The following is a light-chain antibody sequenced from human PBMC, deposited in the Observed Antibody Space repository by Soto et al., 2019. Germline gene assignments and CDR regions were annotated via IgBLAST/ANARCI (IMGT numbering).Light chain of an antibody. CDR2: DAS. CDR3: QQYNNWPQLT. V-gene: IGKV3-15*01. CDR1: QSVNTN. Sequence: EIVMTQSPSTLSVSPGERATLSCRASQSVNTNLASYQQKPGQAPRLLISDASTRATDIPARFSGSGSGTEFTLTISSLQSEDFAVYYCQQYNNWPQLTFGGGTKVDNK. J-gene: IGKJ4*01.